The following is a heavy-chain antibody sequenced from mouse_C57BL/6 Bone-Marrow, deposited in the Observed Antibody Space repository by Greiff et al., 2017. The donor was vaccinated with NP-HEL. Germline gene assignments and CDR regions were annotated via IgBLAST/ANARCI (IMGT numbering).Heavy chain of an antibody. CDR2: IWWDDDK. CDR1: GFSLSTFGMG. CDR3: ARIGPYYSNYCYAMDY. V-gene: IGHV8-8*01. Sequence: QVTLKVSGPGILQPSQTLSLTCSFSGFSLSTFGMGVGWIRQPSGKGLEWLAHIWWDDDKYYNPALKSRLTISTDTSKNQVFLKIANVDTADTATYYCARIGPYYSNYCYAMDYWGQGTSVTVSS. J-gene: IGHJ4*01. D-gene: IGHD2-5*01.